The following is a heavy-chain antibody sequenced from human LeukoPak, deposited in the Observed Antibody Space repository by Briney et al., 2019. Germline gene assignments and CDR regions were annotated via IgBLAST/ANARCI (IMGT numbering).Heavy chain of an antibody. V-gene: IGHV6-1*01. CDR2: TYYRSKWYN. CDR1: GDSVSSDSVT. CDR3: TRNRLWANDI. Sequence: SQTLSLTCAISGDSVSSDSVTCNWIRQSPSRGLEWLGRTYYRSKWYNNYAKSVESRISINPDTSKNQFSLQLNSVTPEDTAVYYCTRNRLWANDIWGQGTLVTVSS. J-gene: IGHJ3*02. D-gene: IGHD1-26*01.